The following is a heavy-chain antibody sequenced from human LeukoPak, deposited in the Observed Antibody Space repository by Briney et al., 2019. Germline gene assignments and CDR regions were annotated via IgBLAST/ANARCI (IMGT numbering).Heavy chain of an antibody. CDR3: ARLKRGIGAAGTSLRGWFDP. Sequence: SVKVSRKASGDTFSSYAITWVRQAPGQGLEWMGGIIPIFDTSNYAQKFQGRVTFTSDDSTSTAYMELSSLRSEDTAVYYCARLKRGIGAAGTSLRGWFDPWGQGTLVTVSS. J-gene: IGHJ5*02. V-gene: IGHV1-69*01. D-gene: IGHD6-13*01. CDR2: IIPIFDTS. CDR1: GDTFSSYA.